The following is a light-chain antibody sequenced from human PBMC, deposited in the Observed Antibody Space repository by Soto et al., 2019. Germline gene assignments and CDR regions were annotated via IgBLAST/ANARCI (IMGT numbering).Light chain of an antibody. CDR2: DAY. CDR1: HDIGNS. CDR3: QKSDHLPL. V-gene: IGKV1-33*01. J-gene: IGKJ3*01. Sequence: DIQMTQSPPSLSASVGDRVTITCQASHDIGNSLNWYQAKPGQAPKLVIYDAYNLETGAPSTFSGSGYGTLFTFTISGLRPEDIATYYCQKSDHLPLFGPGTKVDIK.